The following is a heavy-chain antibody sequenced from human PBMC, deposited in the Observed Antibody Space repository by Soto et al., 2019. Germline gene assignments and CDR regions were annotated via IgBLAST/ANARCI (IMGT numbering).Heavy chain of an antibody. CDR3: AKVGELAVGGFDS. Sequence: EVQLLESGGGLVQPGGSLRLSCAASGFTFSSYAMSWVRQAPGKGLEWVSRISDTGGSTYYADSVKGRFTISRDSSKTTLYLQMNSLRADDTGIYYCAKVGELAVGGFDSWGQGTLVTVSS. J-gene: IGHJ4*02. CDR2: ISDTGGST. D-gene: IGHD2-15*01. V-gene: IGHV3-23*01. CDR1: GFTFSSYA.